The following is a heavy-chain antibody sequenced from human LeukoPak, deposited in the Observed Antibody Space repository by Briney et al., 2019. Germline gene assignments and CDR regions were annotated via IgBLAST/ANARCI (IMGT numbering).Heavy chain of an antibody. D-gene: IGHD2-15*01. J-gene: IGHJ4*02. Sequence: GASVKVSCKASGYTFTGYYIHWVRQAPGKGLEWMGGFDPEDGETVYAQKFQGRLTMTEDTSTDTAYMELSSLRSDDTAVYYCATDPVGYCSANGCYSVDYWGQGTLLTVSS. CDR1: GYTFTGYY. CDR2: FDPEDGET. V-gene: IGHV1-24*01. CDR3: ATDPVGYCSANGCYSVDY.